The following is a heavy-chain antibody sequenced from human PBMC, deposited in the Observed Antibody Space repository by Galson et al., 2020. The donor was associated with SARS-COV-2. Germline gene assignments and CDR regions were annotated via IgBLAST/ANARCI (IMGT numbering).Heavy chain of an antibody. CDR2: TKKDGSDR. J-gene: IGHJ3*01. V-gene: IGHV3-7*04. CDR1: GFSISNHW. Sequence: GGSLRLSCAASGFSISNHWMNWVRQAPGKGLEWVANTKKDGSDRYYVDSVKGRFTISRDNAKNSLYLQMNSLRDDDTAVYYCARGEGGGADVWGQGTRVTVS. CDR3: ARGEGGGADV.